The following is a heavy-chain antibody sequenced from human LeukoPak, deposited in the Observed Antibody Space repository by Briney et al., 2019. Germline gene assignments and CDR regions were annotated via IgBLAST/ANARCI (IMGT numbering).Heavy chain of an antibody. V-gene: IGHV1-69*02. Sequence: ASVKVSCKASGGTFSSYTISWVRQAPGQGLEWMGRIIPILGIANYAQKFQGRVTITADKSTSTAYMELSSLRSEDTAVYYCARGRYDSSGYYYVDYWGQGTLVTVSS. CDR1: GGTFSSYT. CDR3: ARGRYDSSGYYYVDY. D-gene: IGHD3-22*01. CDR2: IIPILGIA. J-gene: IGHJ4*02.